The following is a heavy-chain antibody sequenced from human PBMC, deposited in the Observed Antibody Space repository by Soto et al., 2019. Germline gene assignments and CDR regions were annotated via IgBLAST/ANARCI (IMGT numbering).Heavy chain of an antibody. CDR2: ISYDGSNK. CDR3: ARGSGYKYYYYGMDV. D-gene: IGHD3-9*01. CDR1: GFTFSSYA. Sequence: GGSLRLSCAASGFTFSSYAMHWVRQAPGKGLEWVAVISYDGSNKYYADSVKGRFTISRDNSKNTLYLQMNSLRAEDTAVYYCARGSGYKYYYYGMDVWGQGTTVTVSS. J-gene: IGHJ6*02. V-gene: IGHV3-30-3*01.